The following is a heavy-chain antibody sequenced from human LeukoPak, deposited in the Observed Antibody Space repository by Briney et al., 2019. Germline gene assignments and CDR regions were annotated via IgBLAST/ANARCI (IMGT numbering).Heavy chain of an antibody. CDR3: ARRIAGDGSHAFDI. J-gene: IGHJ3*02. Sequence: GGSLRLSCAVSGFSVSNYYMSWVRQAPGKGLEWVSYTRNSDNNMFYADSVKGRFTISRDNAKYSVYLQMNSLRAEDTAVYYCARRIAGDGSHAFDIWGQGTMVTVSS. CDR2: TRNSDNNM. V-gene: IGHV3-11*01. D-gene: IGHD6-19*01. CDR1: GFSVSNYY.